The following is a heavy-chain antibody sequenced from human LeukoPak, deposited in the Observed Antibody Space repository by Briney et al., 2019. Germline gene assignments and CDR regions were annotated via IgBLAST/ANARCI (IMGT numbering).Heavy chain of an antibody. Sequence: PGGSLRLSCAASGFIFSSYGMHWVRQAPDKGLEWVAFIRYDGNYNYYADIVKGRFTISRDDSKNTMFLQMTNLRPDDMAVYFCAKDRMTVFESWGQGTRVSVFS. D-gene: IGHD2-21*02. CDR3: AKDRMTVFES. J-gene: IGHJ4*02. CDR2: IRYDGNYN. V-gene: IGHV3-30*02. CDR1: GFIFSSYG.